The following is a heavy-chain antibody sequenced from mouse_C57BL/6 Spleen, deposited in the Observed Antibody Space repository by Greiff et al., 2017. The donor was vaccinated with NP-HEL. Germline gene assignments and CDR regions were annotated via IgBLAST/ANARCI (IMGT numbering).Heavy chain of an antibody. CDR2: IWRGGST. D-gene: IGHD1-1*01. CDR3: AKTVAHWYFDV. J-gene: IGHJ1*03. CDR1: GFSLTSYG. V-gene: IGHV2-5*01. Sequence: QVQLQQSGPGLVQPSQSLSITCTVSGFSLTSYGVHWVRQSPGKGLEWLGVIWRGGSTDYNAAFMSRLSITKDNSKSQVFFKMNRLQADDTAIYDCAKTVAHWYFDVWGTGTTVTVSS.